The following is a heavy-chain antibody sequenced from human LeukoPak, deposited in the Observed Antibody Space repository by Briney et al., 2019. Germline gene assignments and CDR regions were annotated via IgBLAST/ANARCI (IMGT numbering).Heavy chain of an antibody. CDR2: IHQSGYT. CDR1: GYPISSGFY. V-gene: IGHV4-38-2*02. CDR3: ARDRLWFGEPLDY. Sequence: SETLSLTCSVSGYPISSGFYWGWIRQPPGKGLEWIGSIHQSGYTYYNASLMSRVTISVDTSENQFFLKLRSVAAADTDVYYCARDRLWFGEPLDYWGQGTLVTVSS. D-gene: IGHD3-10*01. J-gene: IGHJ4*02.